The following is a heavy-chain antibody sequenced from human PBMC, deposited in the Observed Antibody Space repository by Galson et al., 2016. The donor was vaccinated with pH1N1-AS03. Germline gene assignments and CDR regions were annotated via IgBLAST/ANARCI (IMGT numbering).Heavy chain of an antibody. J-gene: IGHJ6*02. CDR3: ARVSAGLTGYYYAMDV. V-gene: IGHV1-46*01. D-gene: IGHD4/OR15-4a*01. Sequence: KASGYTFTSYYIHWVRPAPGQGREWMGIINPSDGNTNYAQRFQGRVTMTRDTSTSTVYMELGSLRSDDTAVYYCARVSAGLTGYYYAMDVWGQGTTVTVSS. CDR1: GYTFTSYY. CDR2: INPSDGNT.